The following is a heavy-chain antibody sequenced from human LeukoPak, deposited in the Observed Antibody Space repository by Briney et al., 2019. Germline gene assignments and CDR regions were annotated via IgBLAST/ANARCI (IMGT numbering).Heavy chain of an antibody. V-gene: IGHV1-69*01. CDR3: ARVPRLLWLTHFDY. CDR1: GGTFSSYA. CDR2: IIPIFGTA. Sequence: ASVKVSCKASGGTFSSYAISWVRQAPGQGLEWMGGIIPIFGTANYAQKFQGRATITADESTSTAYMELSSLRSEDTAVYYCARVPRLLWLTHFDYWGQGTLVTVSS. J-gene: IGHJ4*02. D-gene: IGHD3-10*01.